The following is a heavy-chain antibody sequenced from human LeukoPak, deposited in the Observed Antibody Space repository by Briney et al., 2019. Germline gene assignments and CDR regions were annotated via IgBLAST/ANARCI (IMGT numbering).Heavy chain of an antibody. J-gene: IGHJ4*02. CDR2: IYYSGST. Sequence: SETLSLTCTVSGGSISSYYWSWIRQPPRQGLEWIGYIYYSGSTNYNPSLKSRVTISVATSMNKFSLKLSSVTAADTAVYSCARGMYYDFWSANIVVYFDYWGQGTLVTVSS. D-gene: IGHD3-3*01. V-gene: IGHV4-59*01. CDR1: GGSISSYY. CDR3: ARGMYYDFWSANIVVYFDY.